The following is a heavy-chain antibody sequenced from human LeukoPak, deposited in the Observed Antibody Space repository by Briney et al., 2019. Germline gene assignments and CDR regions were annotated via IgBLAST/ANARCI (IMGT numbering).Heavy chain of an antibody. CDR1: GGSISSGGYS. Sequence: SETLSLTCAVSGGSISSGGYSWSWIRQPLGKGLEWIGYIYHSGSTYYNPSLKSRVTISVDRSKNQFSLKLSSVTAADTAVYYCARVPRRVVPAAIFPHKGVWFDPWGQGTLVTVSS. J-gene: IGHJ5*02. CDR2: IYHSGST. D-gene: IGHD2-2*01. V-gene: IGHV4-30-2*01. CDR3: ARVPRRVVPAAIFPHKGVWFDP.